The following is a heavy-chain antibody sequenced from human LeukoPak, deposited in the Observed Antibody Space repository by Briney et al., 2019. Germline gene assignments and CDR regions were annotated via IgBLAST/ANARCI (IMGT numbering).Heavy chain of an antibody. CDR1: GGSISSGGFY. D-gene: IGHD4-17*01. CDR3: ARENYGDHDFDY. J-gene: IGHJ4*02. V-gene: IGHV4-31*03. Sequence: SETLSLTCTVSGGSISSGGFYWSWIRQYPGKGLEWIGYIYYSGSTYYNPSLKSRFTISVDTSQNQFSLKVSSVTAADTAVYYCARENYGDHDFDYWGQGTLVTVSS. CDR2: IYYSGST.